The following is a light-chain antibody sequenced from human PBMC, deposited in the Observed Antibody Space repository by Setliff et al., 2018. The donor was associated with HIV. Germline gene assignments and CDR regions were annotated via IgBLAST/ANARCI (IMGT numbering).Light chain of an antibody. V-gene: IGLV2-14*03. CDR1: SSDVGGYNY. CDR2: DVT. CDR3: CSYVGSYTFGYV. J-gene: IGLJ1*01. Sequence: QSALTQPASVSGSPGQSITISCTGTSSDVGGYNYVSWYQQHPGKAPKLMIYDVTNRPSGVSNRFSGSNSGNTASLTISGLQAEDEADYYCCSYVGSYTFGYVFGTGTKVTVL.